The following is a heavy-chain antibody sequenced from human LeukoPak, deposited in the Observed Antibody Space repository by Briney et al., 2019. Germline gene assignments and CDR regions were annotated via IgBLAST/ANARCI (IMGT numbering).Heavy chain of an antibody. J-gene: IGHJ3*02. D-gene: IGHD2-2*01. Sequence: ASVKVSCKASGYTFTGYYMHWVRQAPGQGLEWMGWINPNSGGTNYAQKFQGRVTMTRDTSISTAYMELSRLRSDDTAVYYCARVPLILGYCSSTSCPAFDIWGQGTMVTVSS. CDR2: INPNSGGT. V-gene: IGHV1-2*02. CDR3: ARVPLILGYCSSTSCPAFDI. CDR1: GYTFTGYY.